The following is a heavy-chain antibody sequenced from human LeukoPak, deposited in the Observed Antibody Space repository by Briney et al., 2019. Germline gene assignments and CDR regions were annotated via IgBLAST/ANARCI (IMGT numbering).Heavy chain of an antibody. D-gene: IGHD6-19*01. CDR3: ARERIAVAGTFDL. V-gene: IGHV4-59*12. CDR2: IYHSGST. CDR1: GGSISSYY. Sequence: SETLSLTCTVSGGSISSYYWGWVRQPPGRGLEWIGEIYHSGSTNYNPSLKSRVTISVDKSKNQFSLKLSSVTAADTAVYYCARERIAVAGTFDLWGRGTLVTVSS. J-gene: IGHJ2*01.